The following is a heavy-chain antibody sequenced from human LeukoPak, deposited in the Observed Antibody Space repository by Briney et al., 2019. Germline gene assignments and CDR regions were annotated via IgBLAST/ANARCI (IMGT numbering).Heavy chain of an antibody. CDR3: ARDSRTRDTAVET. Sequence: RPGGSLRLSCAASGLTVSSNYMNWVRQAPGKGLEWVSVIDSAGSTYYADSVKGRFTISRDNSENTLFLQMTRLRAEDTAVYYCARDSRTRDTAVETWGQGTLVTVSS. J-gene: IGHJ5*02. CDR1: GLTVSSNY. D-gene: IGHD6-19*01. CDR2: IDSAGST. V-gene: IGHV3-53*01.